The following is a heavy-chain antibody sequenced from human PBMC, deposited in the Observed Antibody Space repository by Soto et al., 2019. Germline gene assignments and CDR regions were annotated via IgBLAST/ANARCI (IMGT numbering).Heavy chain of an antibody. CDR2: IKQDGSEK. V-gene: IGHV3-7*02. CDR1: GFSFGSYW. D-gene: IGHD6-13*01. J-gene: IGHJ4*02. Sequence: GGSLRLSCAASGFSFGSYWMTWVRQAPGKGLEWVANIKQDGSEKYYVDSVKGRFTISRDNAKNSLYLQMNSLRTEDTSVYYCATHPYSSGWYCWGQGT. CDR3: ATHPYSSGWYC.